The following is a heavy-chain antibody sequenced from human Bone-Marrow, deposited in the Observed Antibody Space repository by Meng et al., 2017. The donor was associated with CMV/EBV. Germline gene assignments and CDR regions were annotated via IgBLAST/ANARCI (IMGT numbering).Heavy chain of an antibody. CDR3: ARYCIAGSCRPRYGMDV. CDR1: GFTFSNYA. Sequence: GESLKISCAASGFTFSNYAMSWVRQAPGKGLEWVSAISASGGSTYYADSVKGRFTISRDNSKNMLYLQMDSLRAEDTAVYYCARYCIAGSCRPRYGMDVWGQGTTVTVPS. J-gene: IGHJ6*02. D-gene: IGHD2-15*01. CDR2: ISASGGST. V-gene: IGHV3-23*01.